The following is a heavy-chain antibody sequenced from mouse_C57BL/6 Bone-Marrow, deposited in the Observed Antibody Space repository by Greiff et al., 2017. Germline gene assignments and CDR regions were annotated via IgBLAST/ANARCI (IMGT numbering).Heavy chain of an antibody. CDR2: IYPRSGNT. CDR1: GYTFTSYG. V-gene: IGHV1-81*01. D-gene: IGHD1-1*01. CDR3: ARGGYGSSYVGDCDD. Sequence: VQLQQSGAELARPGASVKLSCKASGYTFTSYGISWVKQRTGQGLEWIGQIYPRSGNTYYNEKFKGKATLTADKSSSTAYMELRSLTSEDSAVYFWARGGYGSSYVGDCDDWGTGTTVTVSS. J-gene: IGHJ1*03.